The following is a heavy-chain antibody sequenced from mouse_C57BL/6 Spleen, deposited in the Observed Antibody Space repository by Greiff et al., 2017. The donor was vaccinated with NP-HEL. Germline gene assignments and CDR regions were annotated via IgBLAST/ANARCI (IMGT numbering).Heavy chain of an antibody. CDR2: IYPGRGNT. V-gene: IGHV1-84*01. D-gene: IGHD3-2*02. Sequence: QVHVKQSGPELVKPGASVKISCKASGYTFTDYYINWVKQRPGQGLEWIGWIYPGRGNTKYNEKFKGKATLTVDTSSSTAYMQLSSLTSEDSAVYFCARSSDSSGYDDWGQGTTLTVSS. J-gene: IGHJ2*01. CDR3: ARSSDSSGYDD. CDR1: GYTFTDYY.